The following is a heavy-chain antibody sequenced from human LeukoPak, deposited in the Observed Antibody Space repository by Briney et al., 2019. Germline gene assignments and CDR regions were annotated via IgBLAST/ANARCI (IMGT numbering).Heavy chain of an antibody. CDR1: GYTFTSYY. Sequence: PAASVKVSCKASGYTFTSYYMHWVRQAPGQGLEWMGIINPIGGSTNYAQKFQGRVTMTRDKSTNTVYMELSSLRSEDKDVYYCARGPSINMVRGGQWYYYMDVWGKGTTVTISS. D-gene: IGHD3-10*01. CDR3: ARGPSINMVRGGQWYYYMDV. V-gene: IGHV1-46*01. CDR2: INPIGGST. J-gene: IGHJ6*03.